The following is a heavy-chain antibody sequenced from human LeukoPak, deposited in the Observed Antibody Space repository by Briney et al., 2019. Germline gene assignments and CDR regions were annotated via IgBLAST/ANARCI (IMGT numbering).Heavy chain of an antibody. D-gene: IGHD3-16*02. V-gene: IGHV4-59*11. J-gene: IGHJ4*02. CDR3: ARVKSYEFDY. Sequence: SQTLSLTCTLSGGSISSHYWSWIPQPPGKGQEWIGYIYYSGSTNYNPSLKSRVTISVDTSKKQFSLKLSSVTAADTAVYYCARVKSYEFDYWGQGTLVTVSS. CDR2: IYYSGST. CDR1: GGSISSHY.